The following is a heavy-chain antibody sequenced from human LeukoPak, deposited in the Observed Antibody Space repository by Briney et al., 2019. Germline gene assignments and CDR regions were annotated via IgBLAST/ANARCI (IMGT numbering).Heavy chain of an antibody. J-gene: IGHJ4*02. CDR2: IYHSGST. D-gene: IGHD3-10*01. V-gene: IGHV4-30-2*01. CDR3: ARAYGSGSYYFDY. CDR1: GGSISSGGYY. Sequence: SETLSLTCTVSGGSISSGGYYWSWIRQPPGKGLEWIGYIYHSGSTYYNPSLKSRVTISVDRSKNQFSLKLSSVTAADTAVYYCARAYGSGSYYFDYWGQGTLVTVSS.